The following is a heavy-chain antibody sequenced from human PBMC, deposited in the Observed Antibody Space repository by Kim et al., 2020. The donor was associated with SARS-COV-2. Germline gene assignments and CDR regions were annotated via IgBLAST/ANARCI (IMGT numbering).Heavy chain of an antibody. Sequence: ASVKVSCKASGYTFTGYYMHWVRQAPGQGLEWMGWINPNSGGTNYAQKFQGRVTMTRDTSISTAYMELSRLRSDDTAVYYCAIVPGPGYSYGYFDYWGQGTLVTVSS. CDR3: AIVPGPGYSYGYFDY. CDR2: INPNSGGT. D-gene: IGHD5-18*01. J-gene: IGHJ4*02. CDR1: GYTFTGYY. V-gene: IGHV1-2*02.